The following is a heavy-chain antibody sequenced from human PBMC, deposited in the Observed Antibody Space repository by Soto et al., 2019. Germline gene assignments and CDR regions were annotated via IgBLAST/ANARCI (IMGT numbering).Heavy chain of an antibody. V-gene: IGHV3-15*07. CDR3: TTDYTWLGAVLYAFDI. CDR2: IKSKTDGGTT. D-gene: IGHD3-10*01. J-gene: IGHJ3*02. Sequence: EVQLVESGGGLVKPGGSLRLSCAASGFTFSNAWMNWVRQAPGKGLEWVGRIKSKTDGGTTDYAAPVKGRFTISRDDSKNTLDLRMNSLITEDIAVYYCTTDYTWLGAVLYAFDIWGQGTMVTVSS. CDR1: GFTFSNAW.